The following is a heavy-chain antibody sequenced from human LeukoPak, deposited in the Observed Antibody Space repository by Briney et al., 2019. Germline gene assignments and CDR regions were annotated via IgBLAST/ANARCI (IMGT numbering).Heavy chain of an antibody. D-gene: IGHD3-9*01. J-gene: IGHJ4*02. V-gene: IGHV4-59*12. Sequence: SETLSLTCTVSGGSISSYYWSWIRQPPGKGLEWIGYIYYSGSTNYNPSLKSRVTMSVDTSKNQFSLKLSSVTAADTAVYYRARGRYFDWLPFDYWGQGTMVTVSS. CDR2: IYYSGST. CDR3: ARGRYFDWLPFDY. CDR1: GGSISSYY.